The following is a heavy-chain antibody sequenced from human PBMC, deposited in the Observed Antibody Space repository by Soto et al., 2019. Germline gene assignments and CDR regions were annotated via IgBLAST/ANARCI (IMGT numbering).Heavy chain of an antibody. CDR1: VASIISYY. D-gene: IGHD3-10*01. CDR3: ARDRTMVRGVRYYYYGMDV. CDR2: IYYSGST. V-gene: IGHV4-59*01. J-gene: IGHJ6*02. Sequence: SETLSLTGPFPVASIISYYWTWIRQPPGKGLEWIGYIYYSGSTNYNPSLKSRVTISVDTSKNQFSLKLSSVTAADTAVYYCARDRTMVRGVRYYYYGMDVWGQGTTVTVSS.